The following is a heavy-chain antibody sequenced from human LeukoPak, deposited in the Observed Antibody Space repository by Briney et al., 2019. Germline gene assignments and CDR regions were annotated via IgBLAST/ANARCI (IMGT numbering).Heavy chain of an antibody. Sequence: GGSLRLSCAASGFTFSSYGMHWVRQAPGKGLEWVAVISYDGSNKYYADSVKGRFTISRDNSKNTLYLQMNCLRAEDTAVYYCAKVGEVGATHLYYFDYWGQGTLVTVSS. CDR2: ISYDGSNK. J-gene: IGHJ4*02. CDR1: GFTFSSYG. CDR3: AKVGEVGATHLYYFDY. V-gene: IGHV3-30*18. D-gene: IGHD1-26*01.